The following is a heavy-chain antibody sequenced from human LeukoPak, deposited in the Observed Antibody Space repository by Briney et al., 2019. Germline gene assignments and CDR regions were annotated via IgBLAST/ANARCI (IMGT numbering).Heavy chain of an antibody. J-gene: IGHJ3*02. CDR1: GFTFSSYE. CDR3: ARGPDAFDI. CDR2: ISSSASTV. V-gene: IGHV3-48*03. Sequence: GGSLRLSCAASGFTFSSYEMSWVRQAPGKGLEWVSYISSSASTVYYADSVKGRFTISRDNAKNSLYLQMNSLRAEDTAVYYCARGPDAFDIWGQGTMVTVSS.